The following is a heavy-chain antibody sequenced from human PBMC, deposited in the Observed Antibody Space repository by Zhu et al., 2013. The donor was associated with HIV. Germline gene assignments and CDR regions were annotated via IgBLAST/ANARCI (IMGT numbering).Heavy chain of an antibody. CDR3: ARDGLPSDGSNYFAD. D-gene: IGHD2-15*01. V-gene: IGHV1-18*01. CDR1: DYSFATYG. J-gene: IGHJ4*02. CDR2: ISTYSDNT. Sequence: QVLLVQSGAEVKKPGASVKVSCKASDYSFATYGVNWVRQGPGQGLEWMGWISTYSDNTKFAQKFQDRATIIIDTSTSTAYMELRSLTSDDTAVYYCARDGLPSDGSNYFADWGQGTLVTVSS.